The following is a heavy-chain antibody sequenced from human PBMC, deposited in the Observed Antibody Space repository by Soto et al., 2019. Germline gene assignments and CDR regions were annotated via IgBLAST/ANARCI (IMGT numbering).Heavy chain of an antibody. Sequence: PSETLSLTCTVSGGSISSYYWSWIRQPPGKGLEWIGYIYYSGSTNYNPSLKSRDTISVDKSKNQFSLKLSSVTAADTAVYYCARSPDSSGYYPRWYYYGMDVWGQGTTVTVSS. CDR2: IYYSGST. V-gene: IGHV4-59*01. D-gene: IGHD3-22*01. J-gene: IGHJ6*02. CDR1: GGSISSYY. CDR3: ARSPDSSGYYPRWYYYGMDV.